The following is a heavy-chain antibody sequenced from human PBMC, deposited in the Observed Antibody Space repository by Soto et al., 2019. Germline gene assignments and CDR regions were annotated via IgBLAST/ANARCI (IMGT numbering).Heavy chain of an antibody. CDR2: ITPMFGAP. CDR3: AREFTGRRFDP. J-gene: IGHJ5*02. CDR1: GGPFSSYA. Sequence: QVQLVQSGAEVKKPGSSVKVSCTASGGPFSSYAINWVRQAPGQGLEWMGVITPMFGAPHYAQNFKGRINITADKSTNTSYMELSSLTSGDTAVYFCAREFTGRRFDPWGQGTLVTVSS. V-gene: IGHV1-69*06.